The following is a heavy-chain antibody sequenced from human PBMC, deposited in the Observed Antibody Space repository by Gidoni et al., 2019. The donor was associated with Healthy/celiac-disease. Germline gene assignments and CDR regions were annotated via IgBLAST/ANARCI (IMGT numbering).Heavy chain of an antibody. Sequence: EVQLVESGGGLVQPGGSLRLSCAASGFTFSSYWMSWVRQAPGKGLGWVANIKQDGSEKYYVDSVKGRFTISRDNAKNSLYLQMNSLRAEDTAVYYCARGELYSRYYFDYWGQGTLVTVSS. V-gene: IGHV3-7*01. CDR2: IKQDGSEK. CDR3: ARGELYSRYYFDY. CDR1: GFTFSSYW. D-gene: IGHD2-8*01. J-gene: IGHJ4*02.